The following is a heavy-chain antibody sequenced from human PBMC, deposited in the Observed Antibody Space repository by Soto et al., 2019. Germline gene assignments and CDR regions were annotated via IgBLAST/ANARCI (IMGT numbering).Heavy chain of an antibody. CDR2: IDPSDSYT. CDR1: GYSFTSYW. Sequence: PGESLKISCKGSGYSFTSYWISWVRQMPGKGLEWMGRIDPSDSYTNYSPSFQGHVTISADKSISTAYLQWSSLKASDTAMYYCARRAGAGYYYYGMDVWGQGTTVTVSS. J-gene: IGHJ6*02. D-gene: IGHD1-26*01. V-gene: IGHV5-10-1*01. CDR3: ARRAGAGYYYYGMDV.